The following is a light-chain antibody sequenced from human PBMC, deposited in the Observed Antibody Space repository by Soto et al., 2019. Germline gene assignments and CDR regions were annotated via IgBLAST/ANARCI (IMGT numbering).Light chain of an antibody. CDR1: QSVSSN. J-gene: IGKJ2*02. Sequence: ETVMTQSPATLSVSPGERATISCRASQSVSSNLAWYQQKPGQAPRLLIYDASTRATGIPARFSGSGSGTEFTLTISSLQSEDFAVYYCQQYNNWPPCTFGQGTKLEIK. V-gene: IGKV3-15*01. CDR3: QQYNNWPPCT. CDR2: DAS.